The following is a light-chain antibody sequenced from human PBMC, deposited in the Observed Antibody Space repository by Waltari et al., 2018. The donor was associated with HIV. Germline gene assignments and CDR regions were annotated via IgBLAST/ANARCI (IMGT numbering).Light chain of an antibody. Sequence: QSVLTPPPSVSGAPGQRVTISCTGSSSNIGAGYDVTWYQQLPGTAPKPLSYGNSNRPSGVPDRFSGSKSGTSASLAITGLQAEDEADYYCQSYDSSLSWVFGGGTKLTVL. V-gene: IGLV1-40*01. CDR1: SSNIGAGYD. J-gene: IGLJ3*02. CDR2: GNS. CDR3: QSYDSSLSWV.